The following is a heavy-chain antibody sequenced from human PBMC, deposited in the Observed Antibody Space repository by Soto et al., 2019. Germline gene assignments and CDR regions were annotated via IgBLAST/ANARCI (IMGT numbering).Heavy chain of an antibody. CDR1: GGTFSSYA. D-gene: IGHD6-13*01. CDR2: IIPIFGTA. J-gene: IGHJ5*02. V-gene: IGHV1-69*06. Sequence: QVQLVQSGAEVKKPGSSVKVSCKASGGTFSSYAISWVRQAPGQGLEWMGGIIPIFGTANYAQKFQGRVTITADKSTSTAYMELSSLRSEATAVYYCAGDDREGGHFAGIEAAHYRGSWGQGTLVTVSS. CDR3: AGDDREGGHFAGIEAAHYRGS.